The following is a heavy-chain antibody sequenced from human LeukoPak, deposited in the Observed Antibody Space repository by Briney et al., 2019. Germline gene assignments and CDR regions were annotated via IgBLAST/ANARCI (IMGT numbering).Heavy chain of an antibody. CDR1: GGSISSSSYY. J-gene: IGHJ4*02. V-gene: IGHV4-39*01. CDR2: IYYSGST. Sequence: SETLSLTCTVSGGSISSSSYYWGWIRQPPGKGLEWIGSIYYSGSTYYNPSLKSRVTISVDTSKNQFSLKLSSVTAADTAVYYCARCLTYYYDSSGYYYNWGQGTLVTVSS. D-gene: IGHD3-22*01. CDR3: ARCLTYYYDSSGYYYN.